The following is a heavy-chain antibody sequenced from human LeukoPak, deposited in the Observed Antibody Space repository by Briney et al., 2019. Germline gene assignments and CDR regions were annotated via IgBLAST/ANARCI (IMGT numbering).Heavy chain of an antibody. CDR3: ARDRTYYYDSSGSYQFDY. J-gene: IGHJ4*02. V-gene: IGHV4-30-2*01. D-gene: IGHD3-22*01. CDR2: IYHSGSI. Sequence: PSQTLSLTCTVSGGSISSGGYYWSWIRQPPGKGLEWIGYIYHSGSIYYNPSLKSRVTISVDTSKNQISLKLSSVTAADTAVYYCARDRTYYYDSSGSYQFDYWGQGTLVTVSS. CDR1: GGSISSGGYY.